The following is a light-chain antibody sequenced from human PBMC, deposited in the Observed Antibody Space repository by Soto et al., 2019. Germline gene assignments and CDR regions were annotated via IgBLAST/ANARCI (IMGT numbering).Light chain of an antibody. V-gene: IGKV3-11*01. J-gene: IGKJ4*01. CDR3: QQRSNWPF. CDR2: DAS. CDR1: QSVSSY. Sequence: EIVLTQSPATLSLSPGGRATLSCRASQSVSSYLAWYQQKPGQAPRLLIYDASNRATGIPARFSGSGSGTDFTLTISSLEPEDFAVYYCQQRSNWPFFGGGTKVEIK.